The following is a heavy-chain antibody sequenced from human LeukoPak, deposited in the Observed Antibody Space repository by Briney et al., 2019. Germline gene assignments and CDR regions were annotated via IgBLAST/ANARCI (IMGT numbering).Heavy chain of an antibody. J-gene: IGHJ6*03. CDR1: GGTFSSYA. Sequence: SANVSCKASGGTFSSYAISWVRQAPGQGLEWMGGIIPIFGTANYAQRFQGRVTITTDESTSTAYMELSSLRSEDTAVYYCARVRYYDSSGYQRREGVYYYYYMDVWGKGTTVTVSS. D-gene: IGHD3-22*01. CDR2: IIPIFGTA. CDR3: ARVRYYDSSGYQRREGVYYYYYMDV. V-gene: IGHV1-69*05.